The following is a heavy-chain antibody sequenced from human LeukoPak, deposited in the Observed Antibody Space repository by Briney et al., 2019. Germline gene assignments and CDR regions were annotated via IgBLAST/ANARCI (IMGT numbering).Heavy chain of an antibody. CDR2: MSDSGNT. V-gene: IGHV4-31*03. J-gene: IGHJ4*02. CDR1: GGAITSGGNY. Sequence: PSQTLSLTCTVSGGAITSGGNYWSWIRQHPGKGLEWIGYMSDSGNTYYNPSLKSRVTISVDTSKNQFSLKLSSVTAADTAVYYCARGWRYKGRGYSGHYDTSFDYWGQGTLVTVSS. D-gene: IGHD5-12*01. CDR3: ARGWRYKGRGYSGHYDTSFDY.